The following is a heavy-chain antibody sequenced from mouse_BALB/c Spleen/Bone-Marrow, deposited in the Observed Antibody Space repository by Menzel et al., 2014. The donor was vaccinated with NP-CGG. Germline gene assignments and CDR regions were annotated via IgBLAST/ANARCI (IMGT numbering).Heavy chain of an antibody. J-gene: IGHJ4*01. V-gene: IGHV1S81*02. CDR1: GYTFTSYY. CDR2: INPSNGGT. CDR3: TRSRRAMDY. Sequence: QVQLQQSGAELVKPGASVKLSCRASGYTFTSYYMYWVKQRPGQDLEWIGEINPSNGGTNFNEKFKSKATLTVDKSSSTAYMQLSSLTSEDSAVYYCTRSRRAMDYWGQGTSVTVPS. D-gene: IGHD2-12*01.